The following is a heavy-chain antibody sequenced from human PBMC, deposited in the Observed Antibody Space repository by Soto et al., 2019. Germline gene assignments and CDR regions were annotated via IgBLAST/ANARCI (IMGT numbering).Heavy chain of an antibody. CDR3: ARDDTAMVYYYGMDV. Sequence: GGSLRLSCASSGFTFSSYSMNWVRQALGKGLEWVSYISSSSSTIYYADSVKGRFTISRDNAKNSLYLQMNSLRDEDTAVYYCARDDTAMVYYYGMDVWGQGTTVTVSS. D-gene: IGHD5-18*01. CDR2: ISSSSSTI. J-gene: IGHJ6*02. CDR1: GFTFSSYS. V-gene: IGHV3-48*02.